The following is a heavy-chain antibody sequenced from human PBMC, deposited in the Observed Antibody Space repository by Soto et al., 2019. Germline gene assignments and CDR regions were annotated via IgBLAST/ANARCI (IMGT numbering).Heavy chain of an antibody. D-gene: IGHD3-22*01. Sequence: GGSLRLSCAASGFTVSSNYMSWVRQAPGKGLEWVSVIYSGGSTYYADSVKGRFTISRDNSKNTLYLQMNSLRAEDTAVYYCASFHRAGITMIVVVIKGPNYFDYWGQGTLVTVSS. J-gene: IGHJ4*02. CDR1: GFTVSSNY. V-gene: IGHV3-53*05. CDR2: IYSGGST. CDR3: ASFHRAGITMIVVVIKGPNYFDY.